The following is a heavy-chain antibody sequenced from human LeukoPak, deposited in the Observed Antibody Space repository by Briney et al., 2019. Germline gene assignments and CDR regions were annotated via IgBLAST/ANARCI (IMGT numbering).Heavy chain of an antibody. CDR2: IYSGGTT. CDR1: GFTVSSNY. Sequence: PGGSLRLSCAAPGFTVSSNYMSWVRQAPGKGLEWVSVIYSGGTTYYADSVKGRFTISRDNSKNTLYLQMNSLRAEDTAVYYCARDLSSSWGGGMDVWGKGTTVTVSS. D-gene: IGHD6-13*01. V-gene: IGHV3-53*01. CDR3: ARDLSSSWGGGMDV. J-gene: IGHJ6*04.